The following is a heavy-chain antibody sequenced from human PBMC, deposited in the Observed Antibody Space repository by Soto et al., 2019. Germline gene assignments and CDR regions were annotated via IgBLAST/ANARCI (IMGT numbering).Heavy chain of an antibody. CDR2: IWYDGSNK. CDR3: ARGIGELSDYFDP. Sequence: QVQLVESGGGVVQPGRSLRLSCAASGFSFSSYGMHWVRQAPGKGLERVAVIWYDGSNKYYADSVKGRFTISRDNSKNTLYLEMNSLRVEDTAVYYCARGIGELSDYFDPWGQGTLVTVSS. CDR1: GFSFSSYG. J-gene: IGHJ5*02. V-gene: IGHV3-33*01. D-gene: IGHD3-16*02.